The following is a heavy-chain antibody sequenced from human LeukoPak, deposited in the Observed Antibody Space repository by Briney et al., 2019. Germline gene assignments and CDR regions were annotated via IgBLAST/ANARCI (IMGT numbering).Heavy chain of an antibody. J-gene: IGHJ5*02. CDR3: ARLGGRYFDGRNWFDP. V-gene: IGHV4-59*08. Sequence: SETLSLTCTVSGGSISSYYWSWIRQPPGKGLEWIGYIYYSGSTNYNPSLKSRVTISVDTSKNQFSLKLSSATAADTAVYYCARLGGRYFDGRNWFDPWGQGTLVTVSS. D-gene: IGHD3-9*01. CDR1: GGSISSYY. CDR2: IYYSGST.